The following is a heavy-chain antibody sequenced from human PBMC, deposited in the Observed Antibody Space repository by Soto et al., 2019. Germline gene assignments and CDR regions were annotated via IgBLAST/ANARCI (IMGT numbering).Heavy chain of an antibody. V-gene: IGHV3-21*01. D-gene: IGHD1-1*01. CDR1: GFIFSSST. CDR2: ISPSSSYI. J-gene: IGHJ5*02. CDR3: ARETRDSSA. Sequence: EVELVESGGGLVKPGGSLRLSCAASGFIFSSSTLSWVRQAPGKGLEWVSCISPSSSYIYYADSVKGRFSISRDNAKNSLFLEMNNLRDEDTAVYYCARETRDSSAWGQGTLVTVSS.